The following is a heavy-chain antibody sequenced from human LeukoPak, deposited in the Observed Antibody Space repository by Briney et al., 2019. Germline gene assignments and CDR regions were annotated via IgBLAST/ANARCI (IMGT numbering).Heavy chain of an antibody. J-gene: IGHJ4*02. CDR1: GFTFSSYG. Sequence: GGSLRLSCAASGFTFSSYGMSWVRQAPGKGLEWVSAISGSGGSTYYADSVKGRFTISRGNSKNTLYLQMNSLRAEDTAVYYCAKDPHRGYYDSSGPDYYFDYWGQGTLVTVSS. CDR3: AKDPHRGYYDSSGPDYYFDY. D-gene: IGHD3-22*01. CDR2: ISGSGGST. V-gene: IGHV3-23*01.